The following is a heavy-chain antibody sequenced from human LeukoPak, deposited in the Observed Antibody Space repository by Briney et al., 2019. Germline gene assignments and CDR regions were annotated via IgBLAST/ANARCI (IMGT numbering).Heavy chain of an antibody. CDR1: KFTFTRHG. D-gene: IGHD2-2*01. V-gene: IGHV3-30*04. J-gene: IGHJ4*02. Sequence: GGSLRLSCAASKFTFTRHGMNWVRQAPGKGLEWVAVMSHDGENEYYAKSVEGRFTISRDNSRNTLYLQMNSLKTEDTAVYFCARMSTLSPLDYWGQGTLVTVSS. CDR2: MSHDGENE. CDR3: ARMSTLSPLDY.